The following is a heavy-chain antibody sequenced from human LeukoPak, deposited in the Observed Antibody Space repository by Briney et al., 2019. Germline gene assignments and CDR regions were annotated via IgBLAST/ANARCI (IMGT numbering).Heavy chain of an antibody. Sequence: QPGGSLRLSCAASGFTFSSYDMHGVRQATGKGLEWVSVIGTAGDTYYPDSVKGRFTISRDNSKNTLYLQMNSLRAEDTAVYYCAKDSAPPDAFDIWGQGTMVTVSS. J-gene: IGHJ3*02. D-gene: IGHD1-26*01. CDR1: GFTFSSYD. CDR3: AKDSAPPDAFDI. CDR2: IGTAGDT. V-gene: IGHV3-13*04.